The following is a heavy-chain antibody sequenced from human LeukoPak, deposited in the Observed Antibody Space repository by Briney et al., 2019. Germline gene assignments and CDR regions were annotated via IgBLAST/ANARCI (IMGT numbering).Heavy chain of an antibody. CDR3: AKDDAWLRFGE. V-gene: IGHV3-23*01. CDR1: GFTFSSYA. Sequence: GGSLRLSCAASGFTFSSYAMTWVRQAPGKGLEWVSAFSCCGGSTFYADSVKGRFTISRDNSKNTLYLQMNSLRAEDTAVYYCAKDDAWLRFGEWSQGTLVTVSS. CDR2: FSCCGGST. D-gene: IGHD3-10*01. J-gene: IGHJ4*02.